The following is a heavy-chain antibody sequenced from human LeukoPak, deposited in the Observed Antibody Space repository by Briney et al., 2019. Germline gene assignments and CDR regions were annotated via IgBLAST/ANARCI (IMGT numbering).Heavy chain of an antibody. V-gene: IGHV3-30-3*01. Sequence: GGSLRLSCAASGFTFSSYAIHWVRQAPGKGLEWVAFISYDGGDKRYAESVKGRITISRDNSKKTLYLQMHSLGPEDTAVYYCARDLSERYSIDYWGQGTLVTVSS. CDR1: GFTFSSYA. CDR2: ISYDGGDK. CDR3: ARDLSERYSIDY. D-gene: IGHD1-14*01. J-gene: IGHJ4*02.